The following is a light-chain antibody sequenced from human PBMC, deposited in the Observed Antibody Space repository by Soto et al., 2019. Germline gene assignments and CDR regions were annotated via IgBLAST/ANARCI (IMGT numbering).Light chain of an antibody. V-gene: IGKV1-16*01. Sequence: DIQITQSPSSLSASVGDRVTITCRASQDIGNHLVWFQQKPGKAPKSLIYAASSLQYGVPSRFSGSGSETDFTLTITSLQSEDFATYYCQQYYRYPLTFGQGTRLDIK. J-gene: IGKJ5*01. CDR3: QQYYRYPLT. CDR1: QDIGNH. CDR2: AAS.